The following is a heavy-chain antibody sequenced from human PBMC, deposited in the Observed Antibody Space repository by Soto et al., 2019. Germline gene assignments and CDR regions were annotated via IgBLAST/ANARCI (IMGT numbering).Heavy chain of an antibody. J-gene: IGHJ4*02. Sequence: QVQLQESGPGLVKPAETLSLTCTVSGDAISSGSYCWIWMRQPPGKGLEWIGFIYYTGSANYNASLTSRVTISVDTSKNQFSLRLNSVTAADTAKYFCASLDSSGQLEYWGQGSLVIVST. D-gene: IGHD3-22*01. CDR3: ASLDSSGQLEY. CDR1: GDAISSGSYC. CDR2: IYYTGSA. V-gene: IGHV4-61*01.